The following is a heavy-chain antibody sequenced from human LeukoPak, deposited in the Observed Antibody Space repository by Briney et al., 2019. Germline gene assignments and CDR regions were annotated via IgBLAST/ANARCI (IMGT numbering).Heavy chain of an antibody. V-gene: IGHV3-30*15. CDR2: ISDDGSRQ. CDR3: VREQPGDGWSGFDY. J-gene: IGHJ4*02. Sequence: GGSLRLSCAASGFTFRSYAMHWVRQAPGKGLEWGAVISDDGSRQHYADFLEGRFTISRDNSKNTVSLQMSSLTSEDTAVYFCVREQPGDGWSGFDYWGQGTLVTVSS. CDR1: GFTFRSYA. D-gene: IGHD6-19*01.